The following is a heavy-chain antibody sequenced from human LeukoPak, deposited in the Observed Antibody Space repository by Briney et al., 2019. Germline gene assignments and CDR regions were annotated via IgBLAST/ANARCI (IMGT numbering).Heavy chain of an antibody. J-gene: IGHJ4*02. D-gene: IGHD6-13*01. CDR2: IYYSGST. CDR3: ARSLGIAAAWVY. CDR1: GGSISSYY. V-gene: IGHV4-59*08. Sequence: SETLSLTCTVAGGSISSYYWSWIRQPPGKGLEWIGYIYYSGSTNYNPSLKSRVTISVDTSKNQFSLKLSSVTAADTAVYYCARSLGIAAAWVYWGQGTLVTVAS.